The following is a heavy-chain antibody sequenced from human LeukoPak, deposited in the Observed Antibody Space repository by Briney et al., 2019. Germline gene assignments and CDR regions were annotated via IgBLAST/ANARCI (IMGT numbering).Heavy chain of an antibody. Sequence: SETLSFTCTVSGGSISSGSYYWSWIRQPAGKGLEWIGRIYTSGSTNYNPSLKSRVTISVDTSKNQFSLKLSSVTAADTAVYYCARERHYWGQGTLVTVSS. CDR2: IYTSGST. CDR3: ARERHY. V-gene: IGHV4-61*02. CDR1: GGSISSGSYY. J-gene: IGHJ4*02.